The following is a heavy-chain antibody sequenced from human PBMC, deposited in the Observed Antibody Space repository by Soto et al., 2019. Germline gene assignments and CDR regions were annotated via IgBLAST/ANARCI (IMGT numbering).Heavy chain of an antibody. J-gene: IGHJ4*01. Sequence: EVQVLESGGGLVQPGGSLRLSCAASGFTFSDSAMTWVRQTPGKGLEYVSSITFNGGSTYYADSVKGRFTISRDNSMNKLYQPMNRLRAEDTALYYWAKDVVDRGISYWGQGTLVTVSS. V-gene: IGHV3-23*01. CDR3: AKDVVDRGISY. D-gene: IGHD1-20*01. CDR1: GFTFSDSA. CDR2: ITFNGGST.